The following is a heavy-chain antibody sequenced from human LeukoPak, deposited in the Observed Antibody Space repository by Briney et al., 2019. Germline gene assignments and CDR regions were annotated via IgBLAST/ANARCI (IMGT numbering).Heavy chain of an antibody. CDR1: GYTFTSYD. Sequence: ASAKVSCKASGYTFTSYDINWVRQATGQGLEWMGWMNPNSGNTGYAQKFQGRVTTTSNTSISTAYMELSSLRSEDTAVYYCTRRGRFDPWGQGTLVTVSS. CDR2: MNPNSGNT. V-gene: IGHV1-8*01. CDR3: TRRGRFDP. J-gene: IGHJ5*02.